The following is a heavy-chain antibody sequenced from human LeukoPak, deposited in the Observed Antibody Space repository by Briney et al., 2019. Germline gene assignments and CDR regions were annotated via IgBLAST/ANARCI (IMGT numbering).Heavy chain of an antibody. D-gene: IGHD1-14*01. J-gene: IGHJ5*02. CDR2: ISGSGGST. CDR3: AKRGQDNRYNWFDP. V-gene: IGHV3-23*01. CDR1: GFTFSSYA. Sequence: PGGSLRLSCAASGFTFSSYAMRWVRQAPGEGLEWVSAISGSGGSTYYADSVKGRFTISRDNSKNTLYLQMNRLRAEDTAVYYCAKRGQDNRYNWFDPWGQGTLVTVSS.